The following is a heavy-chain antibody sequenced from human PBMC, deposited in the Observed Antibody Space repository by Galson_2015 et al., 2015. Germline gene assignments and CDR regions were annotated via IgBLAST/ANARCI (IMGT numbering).Heavy chain of an antibody. J-gene: IGHJ4*02. CDR1: GYTLTSYG. D-gene: IGHD1-26*01. CDR2: ISAYNGNT. CDR3: ARDLDGALGGSPDY. V-gene: IGHV1-18*04. Sequence: SVKVSCKASGYTLTSYGISWVRQAPGQGLEWMGWISAYNGNTNYAQKLQGRVTMTTDTSTSTAYMELRSLRSDDTAVYYCARDLDGALGGSPDYWGQGTLVTVSS.